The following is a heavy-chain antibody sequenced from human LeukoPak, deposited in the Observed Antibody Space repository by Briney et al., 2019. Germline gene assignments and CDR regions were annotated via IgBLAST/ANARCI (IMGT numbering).Heavy chain of an antibody. CDR2: IWYDGSNK. D-gene: IGHD2-21*02. Sequence: GGSLRLSCAASGFTFSSYGMHWVRQAPGKGLEWVAVIWYDGSNKYYADSVKGRFTISRDNSKNTLYLQMNSLRAKDTAVYYCARASCGGDCYPSDYWGQGTLVTVSS. CDR3: ARASCGGDCYPSDY. J-gene: IGHJ4*02. CDR1: GFTFSSYG. V-gene: IGHV3-33*01.